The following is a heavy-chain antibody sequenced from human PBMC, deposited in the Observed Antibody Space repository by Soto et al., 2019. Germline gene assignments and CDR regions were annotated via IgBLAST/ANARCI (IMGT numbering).Heavy chain of an antibody. CDR3: ARGSMVILRATFDY. D-gene: IGHD3-22*01. J-gene: IGHJ4*02. CDR2: ISYDGSNK. V-gene: IGHV3-30-3*01. Sequence: GSLRLSCAASGFTFSSYAMHWVRQAPGKGLEWVAVISYDGSNKYYADSVKGRFTISRDNSKNTLYLQMNSLRAEDTAVYYCARGSMVILRATFDYWGQGTLVTVSS. CDR1: GFTFSSYA.